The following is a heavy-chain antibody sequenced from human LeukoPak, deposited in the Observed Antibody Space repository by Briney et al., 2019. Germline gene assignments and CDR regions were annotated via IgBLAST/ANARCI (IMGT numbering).Heavy chain of an antibody. D-gene: IGHD2-2*01. J-gene: IGHJ3*02. CDR1: GFTFSSYG. CDR2: ISYDGSNK. V-gene: IGHV3-30*18. Sequence: AGGSLRLSCAASGFTFSSYGMHWVCQAPGKGLEWVAVISYDGSNKYYADSVKGRFTISRDNSKNTLYLQMNSLRAEDTAVYYCAKEYQLLGGDAFDIWGQGTMVTVSS. CDR3: AKEYQLLGGDAFDI.